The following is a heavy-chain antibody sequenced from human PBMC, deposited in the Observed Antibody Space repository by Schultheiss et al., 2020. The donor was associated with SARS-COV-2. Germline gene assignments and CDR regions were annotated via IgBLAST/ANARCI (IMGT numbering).Heavy chain of an antibody. CDR2: IIPIFGTA. CDR1: GYTFTGYY. J-gene: IGHJ4*02. V-gene: IGHV1-2*02. CDR3: AREYCGGDCWDFDY. D-gene: IGHD2-21*01. Sequence: ASVKVSCKASGYTFTGYYMHWVRQAPGQGLEWMGGIIPIFGTANYAQKFQGRVTMTTDTSTSTAYMELSRLRSDDTAVYYCAREYCGGDCWDFDYWGQGTLVTVSS.